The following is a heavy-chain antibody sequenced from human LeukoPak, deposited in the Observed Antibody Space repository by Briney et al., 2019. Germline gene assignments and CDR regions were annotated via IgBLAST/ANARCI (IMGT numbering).Heavy chain of an antibody. CDR3: ARGDGNYYYYYMDV. CDR2: IYTSGST. CDR1: GGSISSYY. Sequence: SETLSLTCTVSGGSISSYYLSWIRQPAGKGLEWIGRIYTSGSTNYNPSLKSRVTMSVDTSKNQFSLKLSSVTAADTAVYYCARGDGNYYYYYMDVWGKGTTVTVSS. J-gene: IGHJ6*03. V-gene: IGHV4-4*07.